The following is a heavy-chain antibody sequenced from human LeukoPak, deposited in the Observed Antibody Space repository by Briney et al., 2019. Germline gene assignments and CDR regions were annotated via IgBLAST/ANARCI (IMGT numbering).Heavy chain of an antibody. CDR3: AKDLLASDAFDI. Sequence: GGSLRLSCAASGFTFSSYAMSWVRQAPGKGLEWVSAISGSGGSTYYADSVEGRFTISRDNSKNTLYLQLNSLRAEDTAVYYCAKDLLASDAFDIWGQGTMVTVSS. J-gene: IGHJ3*02. CDR1: GFTFSSYA. CDR2: ISGSGGST. V-gene: IGHV3-23*01.